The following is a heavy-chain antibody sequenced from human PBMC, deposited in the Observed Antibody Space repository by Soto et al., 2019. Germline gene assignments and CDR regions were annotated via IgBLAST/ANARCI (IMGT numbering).Heavy chain of an antibody. D-gene: IGHD6-13*01. CDR2: IYYSGST. V-gene: IGHV4-31*03. J-gene: IGHJ4*02. CDR3: ARVKDSSSNVPTLGFDY. Sequence: QVQLQESGPGLVKPSQTLSLTCTVSGGSISSDGYYWSWIRQHPGKGLEWIGYIYYSGSTYYNPSLKSRVTISVDTSKNQFSLKLSSVTAADTAVYYCARVKDSSSNVPTLGFDYWGQGTLVTVSS. CDR1: GGSISSDGYY.